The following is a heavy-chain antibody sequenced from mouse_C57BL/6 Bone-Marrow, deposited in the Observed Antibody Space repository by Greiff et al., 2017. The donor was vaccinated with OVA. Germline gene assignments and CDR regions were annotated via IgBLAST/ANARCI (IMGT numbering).Heavy chain of an antibody. V-gene: IGHV5-6*02. CDR1: GFTFSSYG. D-gene: IGHD1-3*01. CDR3: ARMESSSPMDY. J-gene: IGHJ4*01. CDR2: ISSGGSYT. Sequence: EVKLEESGGDLVEPGGSLKLSCAASGFTFSSYGMSWVRQTPDKRLEWVATISSGGSYTYYPDSVKGRFTISRDNAKNTLYLQMSSLKSEDTAMYYCARMESSSPMDYWGQGTSVTVSS.